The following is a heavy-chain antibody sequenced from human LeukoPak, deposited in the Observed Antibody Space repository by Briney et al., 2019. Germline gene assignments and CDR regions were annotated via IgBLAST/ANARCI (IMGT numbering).Heavy chain of an antibody. Sequence: PGGSLRLSCAASGFTFDDYAMHWVRQAPGKGLEWVSGISWNSGSIGYADSVKGRFTISRDNAKNSLYLQMNSLRAEDTAVYYCASQYYYAMDVWGQGTTVTVSS. CDR1: GFTFDDYA. J-gene: IGHJ6*02. CDR3: ASQYYYAMDV. V-gene: IGHV3-9*01. CDR2: ISWNSGSI.